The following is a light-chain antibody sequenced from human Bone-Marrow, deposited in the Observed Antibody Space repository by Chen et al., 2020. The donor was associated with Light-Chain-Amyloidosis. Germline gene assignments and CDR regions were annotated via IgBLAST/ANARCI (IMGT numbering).Light chain of an antibody. V-gene: IGLV3-25*03. CDR2: RDS. J-gene: IGLJ2*01. CDR1: DWPTEY. CDR3: QSADSSGTYEVI. Sequence: SYALTQPPAVSVSPGQTARMTCTGDDWPTEYAYWYQQKPGPAPVLVIHRDSERPSGISERFSVSSSGTTATLTIRGVQSEDEADYHCQSADSSGTYEVIFGGGTKLTVL.